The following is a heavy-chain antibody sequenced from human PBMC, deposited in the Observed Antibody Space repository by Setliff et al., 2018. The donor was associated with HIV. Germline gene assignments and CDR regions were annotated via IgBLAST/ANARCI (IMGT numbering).Heavy chain of an antibody. CDR3: AKDHATSSRFTALLDY. D-gene: IGHD6-13*01. CDR1: GFTFSNYA. Sequence: ETLSLSCAASGFTFSNYAMSWVRQAPGKGLEWVSGISGSAGTTYYADSVKGRFTISRDNSKNTLYLQMNSLRAEDTAVYYCAKDHATSSRFTALLDYWGQGALVTVSS. V-gene: IGHV3-23*01. CDR2: ISGSAGTT. J-gene: IGHJ4*02.